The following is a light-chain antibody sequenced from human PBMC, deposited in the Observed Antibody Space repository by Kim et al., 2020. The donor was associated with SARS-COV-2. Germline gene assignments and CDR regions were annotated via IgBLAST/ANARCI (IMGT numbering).Light chain of an antibody. J-gene: IGKJ2*03. V-gene: IGKV4-1*01. CDR3: QQYYSTPPS. CDR1: QTVLDNTDNRNY. CDR2: WAS. Sequence: ATLNWKSCQTVLDNTDNRNYLAWYQQKPGQAPKLLIYWASIRETGVSGRFSGSGSDTDFTLTISSLQAEDVAVYYCQQYYSTPPSFGQRTKLEI.